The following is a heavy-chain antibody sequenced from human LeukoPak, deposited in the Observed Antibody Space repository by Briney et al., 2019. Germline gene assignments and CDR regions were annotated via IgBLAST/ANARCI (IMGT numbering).Heavy chain of an antibody. Sequence: ASVKVSCKASGYTFTSYDINWVRQAPGQGLEWMGRINPNSGDTNYAQKFQGRVTMTRDTSISTAYMELSSLRSDDTAVYYCARDSTPYYDFWSGYYGNFDYWGQGTLVTVSS. D-gene: IGHD3-3*01. CDR1: GYTFTSYD. V-gene: IGHV1-2*06. CDR2: INPNSGDT. J-gene: IGHJ4*02. CDR3: ARDSTPYYDFWSGYYGNFDY.